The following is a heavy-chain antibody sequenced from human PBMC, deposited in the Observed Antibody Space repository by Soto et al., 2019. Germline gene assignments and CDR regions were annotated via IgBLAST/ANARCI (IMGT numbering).Heavy chain of an antibody. Sequence: EVQLVESGGGLVKPGGSLRLSCAASGFTFSSYSMNWVRQAPGKGLEWVSSISSSSSYLYYADSVKGRFTISRDNAKNLLYLQMNSLRAEDTAVYYCASHDSRTVTTRWFYPWGQGTLVTVSS. D-gene: IGHD4-17*01. CDR1: GFTFSSYS. J-gene: IGHJ5*02. CDR2: ISSSSSYL. CDR3: ASHDSRTVTTRWFYP. V-gene: IGHV3-21*01.